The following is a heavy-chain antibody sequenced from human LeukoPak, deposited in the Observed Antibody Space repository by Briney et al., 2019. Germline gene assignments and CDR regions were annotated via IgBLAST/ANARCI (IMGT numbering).Heavy chain of an antibody. CDR2: ISSSGRT. CDR1: GGSISSGDYF. CDR3: ARLTYFYDSSGYRSLGFDV. D-gene: IGHD3-22*01. J-gene: IGHJ3*01. V-gene: IGHV4-30-4*01. Sequence: KPSETLSLTCTVSGGSISSGDYFWSWIRQTPAKGLEWIGYISSSGRTFYNPSLKSPISISVDMSKSQFSLRLSSLTAADTAVYYCARLTYFYDSSGYRSLGFDVWGQGTMVTVSS.